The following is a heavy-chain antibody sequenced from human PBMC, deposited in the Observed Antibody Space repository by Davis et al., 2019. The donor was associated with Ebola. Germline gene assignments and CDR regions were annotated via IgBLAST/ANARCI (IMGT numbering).Heavy chain of an antibody. D-gene: IGHD2-8*02. J-gene: IGHJ5*02. Sequence: GGSLRLSCEGSGYSFTSYWIGWVRQMPGKGLEWMGIIYPGDSDTRYSPSFQGQVTISADKSISTAYLQWSSLKASDTAMYYCARRGGYCTGGVCYTGEWFDPWGQGTLVTVSS. CDR2: IYPGDSDT. V-gene: IGHV5-51*01. CDR1: GYSFTSYW. CDR3: ARRGGYCTGGVCYTGEWFDP.